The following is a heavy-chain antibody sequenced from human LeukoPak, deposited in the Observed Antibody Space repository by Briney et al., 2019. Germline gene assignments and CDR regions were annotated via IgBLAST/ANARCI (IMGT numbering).Heavy chain of an antibody. V-gene: IGHV3-48*03. D-gene: IGHD1-14*01. CDR1: GFTFSSYE. Sequence: GGSLRLSCAASGFTFSSYEMNWVRQAPGKGLEWLSYISYTGSNKYYADSVKGRFTISRDNAKNSLYLQMSSLRAEDTPVYFCARVFVGENFDYWGRGTLVTVSS. J-gene: IGHJ4*02. CDR3: ARVFVGENFDY. CDR2: ISYTGSNK.